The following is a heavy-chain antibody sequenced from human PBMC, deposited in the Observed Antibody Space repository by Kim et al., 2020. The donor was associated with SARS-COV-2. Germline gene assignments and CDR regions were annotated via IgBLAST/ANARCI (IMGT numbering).Heavy chain of an antibody. CDR2: IIPMFGSA. CDR1: GGTFSNFG. V-gene: IGHV1-69*13. D-gene: IGHD3-3*02. Sequence: SVKVSCKASGGTFSNFGIIWVRQAPGQGLEWMGGIIPMFGSANFAQKFLGRVTITADESTSTAYLEVNNLRSDDTSGYYCARWEVAFFYGLDVWGQGTT. J-gene: IGHJ6*02. CDR3: ARWEVAFFYGLDV.